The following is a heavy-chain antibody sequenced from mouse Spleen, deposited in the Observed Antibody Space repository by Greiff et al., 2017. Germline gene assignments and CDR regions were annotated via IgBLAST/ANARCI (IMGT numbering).Heavy chain of an antibody. CDR3: AKTYYGNSAWFAY. D-gene: IGHD2-10*01. Sequence: VQLQQPGAELVKPGASVKLSCKASGYTFTSYWMQWVKQRPGQGLEWIGEIDPSDSYTNYNQKFKGKATLTVDTSSSTPYMQLSSLTSEDSAVYYWAKTYYGNSAWFAYWGQGTLVTVSA. V-gene: IGHV1-50*01. J-gene: IGHJ3*01. CDR1: GYTFTSYW. CDR2: IDPSDSYT.